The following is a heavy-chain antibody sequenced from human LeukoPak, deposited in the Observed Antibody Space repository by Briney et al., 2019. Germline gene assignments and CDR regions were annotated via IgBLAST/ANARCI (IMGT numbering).Heavy chain of an antibody. CDR3: ARTRHITVAGHFDY. Sequence: PSETLSLTCTVSGDSISNGFYYWAWIRQPPEKGPEWIGSLFHSGNTYYNPSLQSRVSISVDTSKNQFSLKLTSVTAADTAVYYCARTRHITVAGHFDYWGRGTLVTVSS. V-gene: IGHV4-39*01. CDR2: LFHSGNT. CDR1: GDSISNGFYY. D-gene: IGHD6-19*01. J-gene: IGHJ4*02.